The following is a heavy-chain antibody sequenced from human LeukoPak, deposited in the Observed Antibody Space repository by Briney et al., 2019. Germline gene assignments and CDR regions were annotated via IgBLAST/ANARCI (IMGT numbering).Heavy chain of an antibody. CDR1: GFPFSSYW. D-gene: IGHD3-22*01. CDR2: ISGSAETT. J-gene: IGHJ4*02. CDR3: AKDLTYDYESTGYFFDY. V-gene: IGHV3-23*01. Sequence: GGSLRLSCVASGFPFSSYWMTWVRQAPGKGLELVSGISGSAETTYYADSVKGRFTISRDNSKNTLSLQLNRLRAEDTAIYYCAKDLTYDYESTGYFFDYWGQGALVTVSS.